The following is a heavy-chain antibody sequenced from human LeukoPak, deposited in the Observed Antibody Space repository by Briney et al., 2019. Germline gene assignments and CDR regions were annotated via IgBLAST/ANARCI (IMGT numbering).Heavy chain of an antibody. J-gene: IGHJ4*02. Sequence: GGSLRLSCAASGFTFSSYGMHWVRQAPGKGLEWVAFITYDGTNTYYADSVKGRFTISRDNSKNTMYLQMNSLRPEDTAVYYCAKDREFRDIVVVVAAMTHWGQGTLVTVSS. CDR3: AKDREFRDIVVVVAAMTH. CDR2: ITYDGTNT. D-gene: IGHD2-15*01. V-gene: IGHV3-30*18. CDR1: GFTFSSYG.